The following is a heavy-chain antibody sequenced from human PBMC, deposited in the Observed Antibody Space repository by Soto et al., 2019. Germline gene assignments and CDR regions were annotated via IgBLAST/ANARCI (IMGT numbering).Heavy chain of an antibody. V-gene: IGHV3-23*01. Sequence: EVQLLESGGGLVQPGGSLRLSSTAYGFTFISYAMSWVRQAPGRGLEWVSVISGSGGSTYYADSVKGRFTISRDNSKNTLYLQMNSLRAEDTAVYYCASRTSGWYFDYWGQGTLVTVSS. D-gene: IGHD6-19*01. CDR1: GFTFISYA. CDR2: ISGSGGST. J-gene: IGHJ4*02. CDR3: ASRTSGWYFDY.